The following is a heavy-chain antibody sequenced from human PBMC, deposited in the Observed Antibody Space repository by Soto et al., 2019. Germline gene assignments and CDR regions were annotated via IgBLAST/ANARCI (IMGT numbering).Heavy chain of an antibody. CDR2: MYNTGST. CDR3: ASDKDRLQLGGNYYYILDV. Sequence: SETLSLTCTVSGGSISSHYWSGIRQPPGKGLEWIGYMYNTGSTIYNPSLKSRVTISVDTSKNQFSLKMNSVTGLRSDDTAVYYCASDKDRLQLGGNYYYILDVWGQGTTVTV. V-gene: IGHV4-59*11. CDR1: GGSISSHY. J-gene: IGHJ6*02. D-gene: IGHD5-12*01.